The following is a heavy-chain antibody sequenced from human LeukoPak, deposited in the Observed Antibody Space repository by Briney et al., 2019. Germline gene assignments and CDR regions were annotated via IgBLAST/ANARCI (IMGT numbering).Heavy chain of an antibody. J-gene: IGHJ6*03. CDR1: GFTFSSYA. CDR2: ISGSGGST. V-gene: IGHV3-23*01. CDR3: AKMSVTAPYYYCYYMDV. Sequence: PGGSLRLSCAASGFTFSSYAMSWVRQAPGKGLEWVSAISGSGGSTYYADSVKGRFTISRDNSKNTLYLQMNSLRAEDTAVYYCAKMSVTAPYYYCYYMDVWGKGTTVTVSS. D-gene: IGHD4-11*01.